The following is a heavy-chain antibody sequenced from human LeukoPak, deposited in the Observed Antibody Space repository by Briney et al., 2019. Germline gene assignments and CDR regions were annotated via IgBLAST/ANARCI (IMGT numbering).Heavy chain of an antibody. D-gene: IGHD1-26*01. CDR3: AVPQWELLN. J-gene: IGHJ4*02. V-gene: IGHV3-23*01. Sequence: GGSLRHSCADSGFTFSSYTMSGVRQAPGKGLEWVSAISAGGGSAGCGHTCYADSVKGRFTISRDNSKNTLYLQMNSLRADDTAVYFCAVPQWELLNWGQGTLVTVSS. CDR1: GFTFSSYT. CDR2: ISAGGGSAGCGHT.